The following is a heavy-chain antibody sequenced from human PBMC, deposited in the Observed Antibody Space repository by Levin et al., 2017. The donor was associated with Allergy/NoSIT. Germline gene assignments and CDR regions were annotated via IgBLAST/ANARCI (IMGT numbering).Heavy chain of an antibody. Sequence: SVKVSCEASGGTFSSYAISWVRQAPGQGLEWMGGIIPIFGTANYAQKFQGRVTITADESTSTAYMELSSLRSEDTAVYYCASWRGTGTIHSFPLDVWGQGTTVTVSS. CDR3: ASWRGTGTIHSFPLDV. CDR1: GGTFSSYA. D-gene: IGHD1-7*01. V-gene: IGHV1-69*13. J-gene: IGHJ6*02. CDR2: IIPIFGTA.